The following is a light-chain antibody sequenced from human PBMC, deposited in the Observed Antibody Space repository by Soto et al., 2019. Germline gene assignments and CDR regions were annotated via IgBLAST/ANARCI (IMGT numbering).Light chain of an antibody. CDR3: QVWDSTSDHVV. Sequence: SYELTQPPSESVPPGKTASMTCGGNNIGSKSVHWYQQKPGQAPVLVIYYDSDRPSGIPERFSGSNSGNTATLTISRVEAGDEADYYCQVWDSTSDHVVFGGGTKLTVL. V-gene: IGLV3-21*04. J-gene: IGLJ2*01. CDR2: YDS. CDR1: NIGSKS.